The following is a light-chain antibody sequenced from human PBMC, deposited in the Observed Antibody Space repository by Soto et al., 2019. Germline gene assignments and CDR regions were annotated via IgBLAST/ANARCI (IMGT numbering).Light chain of an antibody. Sequence: QSVLTQPASVSGSPGHSITISCPGTSSDVGSYNFVSWYQQHSGKAPKLMIYEVSKRPSGVSNRFSGSKSGNTASLTISGLQAEDEADYYCCSYAGSSTLVFGGGTKLTVL. CDR2: EVS. V-gene: IGLV2-23*02. CDR1: SSDVGSYNF. CDR3: CSYAGSSTLV. J-gene: IGLJ2*01.